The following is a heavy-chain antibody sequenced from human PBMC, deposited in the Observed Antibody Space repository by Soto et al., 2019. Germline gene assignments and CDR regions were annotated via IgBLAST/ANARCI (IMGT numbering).Heavy chain of an antibody. CDR1: RYSFTDYW. Sequence: EVQLVQSGAEVKKPGESLKISCKAFRYSFTDYWIGWVRQMPGKGLEWMGFIYPGDSDTRYSPSFQGQVTISADKSISTAYLQWSSLKASDSALYFCASHTNSWYYFDHWGQGTVVTVSS. D-gene: IGHD6-13*01. J-gene: IGHJ4*02. CDR2: IYPGDSDT. V-gene: IGHV5-51*01. CDR3: ASHTNSWYYFDH.